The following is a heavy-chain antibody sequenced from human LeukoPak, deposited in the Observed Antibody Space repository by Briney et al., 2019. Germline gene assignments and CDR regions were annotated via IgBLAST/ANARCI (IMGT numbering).Heavy chain of an antibody. CDR1: GFTFGTFW. V-gene: IGHV3-74*01. J-gene: IGHJ4*02. CDR3: VKGPRAPGD. CDR2: INTDGSDT. Sequence: GGSLRLTCAASGFTFGTFWMHWVRQAPGKGLVWVSRINTDGSDTTYADSVKGRFTISRDNAKNTLYLVMNSLRAEDTALYYCVKGPRAPGDWGQGTLVTVSS. D-gene: IGHD4-17*01.